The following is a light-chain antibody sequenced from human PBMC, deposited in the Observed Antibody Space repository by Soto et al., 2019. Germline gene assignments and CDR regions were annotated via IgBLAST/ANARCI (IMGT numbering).Light chain of an antibody. Sequence: EIVLTQSRATLSLSPGERATLSCRASQSVSAYLAWYQQKPGQAPRFLIYDASNRATGIPARFSGSGSGTDFTLTISSLEPEDSAVYYCQQRGSWPLTFGGGTKVDIK. CDR2: DAS. J-gene: IGKJ4*01. V-gene: IGKV3-11*01. CDR3: QQRGSWPLT. CDR1: QSVSAY.